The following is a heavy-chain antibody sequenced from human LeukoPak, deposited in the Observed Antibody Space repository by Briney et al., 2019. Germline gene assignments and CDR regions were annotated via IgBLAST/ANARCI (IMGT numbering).Heavy chain of an antibody. V-gene: IGHV1-2*02. J-gene: IGHJ6*02. Sequence: GASVKVSCKASGYTFTGYRIYWVRQAPGQGLERMGWINPNTGGTNYAQKFQGRVTMTRDTSISTTYMELSRLRSDDTAVYYCARLYEGVDVWGQGTTVTVSS. D-gene: IGHD2-8*01. CDR1: GYTFTGYR. CDR3: ARLYEGVDV. CDR2: INPNTGGT.